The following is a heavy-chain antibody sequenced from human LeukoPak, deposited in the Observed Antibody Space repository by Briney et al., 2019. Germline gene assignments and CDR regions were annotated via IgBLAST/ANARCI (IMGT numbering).Heavy chain of an antibody. CDR2: IYYSGST. J-gene: IGHJ6*02. CDR1: GGSISSSSYY. V-gene: IGHV4-39*02. D-gene: IGHD3-9*01. Sequence: SETLTLTCTVSGGSISSSSYYWGWIRQPPGKGLEWIGSIYYSGSTYYNPSLKSRVTISVDTSKNQFSLKLSSVTAADTAVYYCARDLWGYDILTGYLSYYYYGMDVWGQGTTVTVSS. CDR3: ARDLWGYDILTGYLSYYYYGMDV.